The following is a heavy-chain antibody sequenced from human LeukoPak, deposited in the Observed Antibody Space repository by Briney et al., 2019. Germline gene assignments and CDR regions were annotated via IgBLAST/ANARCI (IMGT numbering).Heavy chain of an antibody. CDR3: ASPPDDYGAPGDAFDI. CDR2: ISSSGSTI. CDR1: GFTFSDYY. J-gene: IGHJ3*02. V-gene: IGHV3-11*01. Sequence: PGGSLRLSCAASGFTFSDYYMSWIRQAPGKGLEWVSYISSSGSTIYYADSVKGRFTISRDNAKNSLYLQMNSLRAEDTDVYYCASPPDDYGAPGDAFDIWGQGTMVTVSS. D-gene: IGHD4-17*01.